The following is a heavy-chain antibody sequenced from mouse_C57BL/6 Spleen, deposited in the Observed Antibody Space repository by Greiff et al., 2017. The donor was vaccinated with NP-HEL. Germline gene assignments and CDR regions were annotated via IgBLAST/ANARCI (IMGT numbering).Heavy chain of an antibody. CDR2: IHPNSGSF. CDR1: GYTFTSYW. CDR3: ARGNYYGSSYFAY. J-gene: IGHJ3*01. D-gene: IGHD1-1*01. Sequence: QVQLKQPGAELVKPGASVKLSCTASGYTFTSYWMHWVKQRPGQGLEWIGMIHPNSGSFSYTEKFTSKATLTVDKSTSTAYMQISSLTSEDSAVYYCARGNYYGSSYFAYWGQGALVTVSA. V-gene: IGHV1-64*01.